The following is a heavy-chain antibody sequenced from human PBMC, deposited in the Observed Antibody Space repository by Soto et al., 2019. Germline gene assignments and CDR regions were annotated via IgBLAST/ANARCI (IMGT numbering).Heavy chain of an antibody. CDR2: ISWNSGTI. CDR1: GFTFYDYG. D-gene: IGHD3-16*02. J-gene: IGHJ1*01. V-gene: IGHV3-9*01. Sequence: GGSLRLSCAASGFTFYDYGMHWVRQVPGKGLEWVSGISWNSGTIAYADSVKGRFTISRDNARNSLYLQMNSLRVEDTALYYCARDDEGGVIVDWGQGTLVTVSS. CDR3: ARDDEGGVIVD.